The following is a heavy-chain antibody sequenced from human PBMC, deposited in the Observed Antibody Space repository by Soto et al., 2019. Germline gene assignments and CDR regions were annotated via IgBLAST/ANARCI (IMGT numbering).Heavy chain of an antibody. CDR2: INPNSGGT. V-gene: IGHV1-2*02. Sequence: ASVKVSCKASGYTFTGYYMHWVRQAPGQGLEWMGWINPNSGGTNYAQKFQGRVTMTRDTSISTAYMELSRLRSDDTAVYYCARSNTGYSSRGGRNWFAPWGQGTLVTVSS. D-gene: IGHD6-19*01. CDR3: ARSNTGYSSRGGRNWFAP. J-gene: IGHJ5*02. CDR1: GYTFTGYY.